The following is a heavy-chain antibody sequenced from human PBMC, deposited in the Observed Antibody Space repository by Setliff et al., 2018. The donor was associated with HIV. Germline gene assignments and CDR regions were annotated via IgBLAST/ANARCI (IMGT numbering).Heavy chain of an antibody. CDR1: GGSFGGYY. CDR3: ATGPYGSGSYTKFDY. CDR2: IYIYNSGST. D-gene: IGHD3-10*01. V-gene: IGHV4-4*09. Sequence: SETLSLTCSVSGGSFGGYYWSWIRQPPGKGLEWIGYIYIYNSGSTNYNPSLTSRVTISADTSRNQFSLKLTSVTAADTAVYYCATGPYGSGSYTKFDYWGQGTLVTVSS. J-gene: IGHJ4*02.